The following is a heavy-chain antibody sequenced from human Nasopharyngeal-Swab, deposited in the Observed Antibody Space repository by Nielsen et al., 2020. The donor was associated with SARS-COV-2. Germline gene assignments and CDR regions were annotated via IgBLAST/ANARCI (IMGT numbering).Heavy chain of an antibody. CDR3: AFTAK. J-gene: IGHJ4*02. D-gene: IGHD3-16*01. CDR1: GFTFSPYW. CDR2: VKQDGTEK. V-gene: IGHV3-7*03. Sequence: GESLKISCAASGFTFSPYWMTWVRQAPGKGLEWVANVKQDGTEKYFVDSVKGRFTISRDNAKNSLYLHMNSLRAEDTAVYYCAFTAKWGQGTLVTVSS.